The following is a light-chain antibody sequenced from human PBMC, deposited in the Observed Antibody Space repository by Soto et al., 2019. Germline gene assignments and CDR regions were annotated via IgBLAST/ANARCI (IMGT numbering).Light chain of an antibody. CDR2: GAT. Sequence: ESVLTQSPGTLSLSPGERATLSCRASQSVTTYLAWYQQKPGQAPRLLIYGATSRATGIPDRFSGSGSGTDFTLTISRLEPEDFAVYYCQQYGISPQTFGQGTKVEIK. J-gene: IGKJ1*01. V-gene: IGKV3-20*01. CDR3: QQYGISPQT. CDR1: QSVTTY.